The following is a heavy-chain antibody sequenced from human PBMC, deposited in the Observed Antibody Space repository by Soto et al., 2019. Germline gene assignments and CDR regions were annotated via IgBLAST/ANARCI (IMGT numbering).Heavy chain of an antibody. CDR3: AGDSGSYGQDY. CDR2: IYYSGST. J-gene: IGHJ4*02. D-gene: IGHD1-26*01. CDR1: GGSISSGAYY. Sequence: QVQLQESGPGLVKPSQTLSLTCTVSGGSISSGAYYWSWIRQHPGKGLEWIGYIYYSGSTYYNPSLKSRVTISVDTSKNQFSLKLSSVTAADMAVYYCAGDSGSYGQDYWGQGTLVTVSS. V-gene: IGHV4-31*03.